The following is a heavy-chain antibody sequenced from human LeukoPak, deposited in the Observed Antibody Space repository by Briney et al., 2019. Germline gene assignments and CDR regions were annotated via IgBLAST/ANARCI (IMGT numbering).Heavy chain of an antibody. Sequence: PSETLSLTCTVSGDSISNSAYCWGWIRQPPGKGLEWIGSFCYSGNTYYNPSLKSRVTISVDTSKNQFSLKLSSVTAADTAVYYCARGPIAVAVGLDYWGQGTLVTVSS. CDR2: FCYSGNT. CDR3: ARGPIAVAVGLDY. D-gene: IGHD6-19*01. CDR1: GDSISNSAYC. J-gene: IGHJ4*02. V-gene: IGHV4-39*07.